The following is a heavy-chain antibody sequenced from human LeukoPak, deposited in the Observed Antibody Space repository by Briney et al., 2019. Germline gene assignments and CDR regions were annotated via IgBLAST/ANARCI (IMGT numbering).Heavy chain of an antibody. J-gene: IGHJ3*02. D-gene: IGHD6-13*01. CDR3: ARDRGERGSSWSLPAHGFDI. Sequence: SVKVSCKASGGTFSSYAISWVRQAPGQGLEWMGGIIPIFGTANYAQKFQGRVTITADESTSTAYMELSSLRSEDTAVYYCARDRGERGSSWSLPAHGFDIWGQGTMVTVSS. V-gene: IGHV1-69*13. CDR2: IIPIFGTA. CDR1: GGTFSSYA.